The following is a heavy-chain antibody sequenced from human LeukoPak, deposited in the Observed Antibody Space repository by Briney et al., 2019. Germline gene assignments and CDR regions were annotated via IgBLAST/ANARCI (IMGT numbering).Heavy chain of an antibody. Sequence: PGRSLRLSCAVSGVTLSNYGMSWVRQAPGKGLEWVAGISVSRGKPNYADSVKGRFTISRDNPKNTLYLQMNSLRAEDTAVYFCAKRGVVIRVILVGFHKEAYYFDSWGQGALVTVSS. CDR3: AKRGVVIRVILVGFHKEAYYFDS. J-gene: IGHJ4*02. CDR1: GVTLSNYG. D-gene: IGHD3-22*01. CDR2: ISVSRGKP. V-gene: IGHV3-23*01.